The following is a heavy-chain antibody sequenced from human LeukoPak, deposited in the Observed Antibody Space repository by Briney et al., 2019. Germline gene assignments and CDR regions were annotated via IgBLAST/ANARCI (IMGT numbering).Heavy chain of an antibody. J-gene: IGHJ4*02. CDR3: ARPIRYSSGWYGY. CDR2: INPNSGGT. D-gene: IGHD6-19*01. V-gene: IGHV1-2*02. Sequence: ASVKVSCKASGYTFTGYYMHWVRQAPGQGLEWMGWINPNSGGTNYAQKFQGRVTMTRDTSISTAYMELSRLRSDDMAVYYCARPIRYSSGWYGYWGQGTLVTVSS. CDR1: GYTFTGYY.